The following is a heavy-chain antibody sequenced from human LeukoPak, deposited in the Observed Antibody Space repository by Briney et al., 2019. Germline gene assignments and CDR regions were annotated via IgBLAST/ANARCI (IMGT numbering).Heavy chain of an antibody. D-gene: IGHD3-22*01. Sequence: ASVKVSCKASGYTFTSYDINWVRQATGQGLEWMGWMNPNSGNTGYAQKFQGRVTMTRDTSISTAYMELSRLRSDDTAVYYCARVVAPNYYDSSGSDDASDIWGQGTMVTVSS. CDR2: MNPNSGNT. J-gene: IGHJ3*02. CDR1: GYTFTSYD. CDR3: ARVVAPNYYDSSGSDDASDI. V-gene: IGHV1-8*01.